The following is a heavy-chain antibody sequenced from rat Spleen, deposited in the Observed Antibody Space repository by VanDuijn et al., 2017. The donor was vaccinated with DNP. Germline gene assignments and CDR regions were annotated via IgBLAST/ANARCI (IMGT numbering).Heavy chain of an antibody. V-gene: IGHV3-3*01. J-gene: IGHJ2*01. Sequence: EVLLQESGPGLVKPSQSLSLTCSVTGFSITNNFKWSWIRKFPGNKLEWMGYVTNAGSTHYNPSLKSRISITTDTSKNQFFLQVNSVDTEDTATYYCAIQLGGFDYWGQGVMVTVSS. D-gene: IGHD5-1*01. CDR3: AIQLGGFDY. CDR1: GFSITNNFK. CDR2: VTNAGST.